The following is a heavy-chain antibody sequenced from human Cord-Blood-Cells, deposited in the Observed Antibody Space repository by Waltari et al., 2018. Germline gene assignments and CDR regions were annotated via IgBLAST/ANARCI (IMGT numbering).Heavy chain of an antibody. D-gene: IGHD3-22*01. CDR2: INPNSGGT. CDR3: ASYDSSDAFDI. V-gene: IGHV1-2*02. Sequence: QVPLVQTGAEVKKPGSSVKVSSKPLAYTFTGHPIPWVRQAPGQGREWMGWINPNSGGTNYAQKFQGRATMTRDTSISTAYMELSRLRSDDTAVYYCASYDSSDAFDIWGQGTMVTVSS. J-gene: IGHJ3*02. CDR1: AYTFTGHP.